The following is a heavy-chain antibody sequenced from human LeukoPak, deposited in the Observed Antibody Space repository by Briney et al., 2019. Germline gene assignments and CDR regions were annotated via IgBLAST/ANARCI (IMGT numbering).Heavy chain of an antibody. CDR2: ITGNGVNT. CDR3: AKDSDEAAAGY. J-gene: IGHJ4*02. Sequence: GGSLRLSCVASGFTFSNYAMTWVRQAPGKGLEWVSSITGNGVNTYYADSVKGRFTISRDNSKNTLYLQMNSLRAEDTAVYYCAKDSDEAAAGYWGQGTLVTVSS. CDR1: GFTFSNYA. D-gene: IGHD6-13*01. V-gene: IGHV3-23*01.